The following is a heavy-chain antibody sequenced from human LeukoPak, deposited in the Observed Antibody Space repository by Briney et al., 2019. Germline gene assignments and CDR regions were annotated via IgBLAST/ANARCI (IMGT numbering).Heavy chain of an antibody. D-gene: IGHD3-10*01. CDR1: GGTFISYA. V-gene: IGHV1-69*13. CDR2: IIPIFGTA. Sequence: SVKVCCKASGGTFISYAISWMRQAPGQGLEWMGGIIPIFGTANYAQKFQGRVTITADESTSTAYMELSSLRSEDTAVYYCASDTTYYYGSGSSQFDYWGQGTLVTVSS. CDR3: ASDTTYYYGSGSSQFDY. J-gene: IGHJ4*02.